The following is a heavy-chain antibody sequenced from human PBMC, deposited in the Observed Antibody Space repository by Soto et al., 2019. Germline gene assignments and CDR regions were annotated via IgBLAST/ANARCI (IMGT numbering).Heavy chain of an antibody. CDR2: ISWNSGSI. D-gene: IGHD3-16*02. J-gene: IGHJ3*02. V-gene: IGHV3-9*01. Sequence: PGGSLRLSCAASGFTFDDYAMHWVRQAPGKGLEWVSGISWNSGSIGYADSVKGRFTISRDNAKNSLYLQMNSLRAEDTALYYCAKDKVSANDAFDSWGKGTMVTVS. CDR3: AKDKVSANDAFDS. CDR1: GFTFDDYA.